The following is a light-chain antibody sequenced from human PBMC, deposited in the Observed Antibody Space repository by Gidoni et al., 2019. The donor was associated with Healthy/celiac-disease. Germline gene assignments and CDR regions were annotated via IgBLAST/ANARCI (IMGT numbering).Light chain of an antibody. Sequence: QSALTKPASVSGSPGQSITISCTGTSSHVGGYNYVSWYQQHPGKAPKLMIYDVSNRPSGVSNRFSGSKSGNTASLTISGLQAEDEADYYCSSYTSSSTLYVFGTGTKVTVL. CDR1: SSHVGGYNY. J-gene: IGLJ1*01. CDR2: DVS. V-gene: IGLV2-14*01. CDR3: SSYTSSSTLYV.